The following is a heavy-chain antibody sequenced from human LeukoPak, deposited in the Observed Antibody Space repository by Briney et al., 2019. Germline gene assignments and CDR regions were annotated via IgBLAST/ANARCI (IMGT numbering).Heavy chain of an antibody. D-gene: IGHD6-13*01. V-gene: IGHV4-59*08. Sequence: SETLSLTCTVSGGSISDYYWSWIRQPPGKGLEWIGYIYSSGSTNYNPSLKSRVTISVDTSKNQFSLKLSSVTAADTAVYYCARGNIAAAGLIFDAFDIWGQGTMVTVSS. CDR3: ARGNIAAAGLIFDAFDI. CDR1: GGSISDYY. J-gene: IGHJ3*02. CDR2: IYSSGST.